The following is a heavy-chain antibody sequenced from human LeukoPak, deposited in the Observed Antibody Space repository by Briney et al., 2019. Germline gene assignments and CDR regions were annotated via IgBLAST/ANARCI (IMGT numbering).Heavy chain of an antibody. V-gene: IGHV4-34*01. CDR1: GGSFSGYY. Sequence: SETLSLTCAVYGGSFSGYYWSWIRQPPGKGLEWIGEINHSGSTNYNPSLKSRVTISVDTSKNQFSLKLSSVTAADTAVYYCAREAGYYSRWFDPWGQGTLVTLSS. CDR2: INHSGST. J-gene: IGHJ5*02. D-gene: IGHD3-9*01. CDR3: AREAGYYSRWFDP.